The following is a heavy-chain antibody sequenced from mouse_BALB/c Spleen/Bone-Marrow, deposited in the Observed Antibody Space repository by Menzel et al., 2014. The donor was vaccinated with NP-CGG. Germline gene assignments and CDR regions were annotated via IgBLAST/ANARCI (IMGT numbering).Heavy chain of an antibody. CDR2: ISTGSSTI. J-gene: IGHJ4*01. CDR3: ARSDGAMDY. D-gene: IGHD2-3*01. CDR1: GFTFSSFG. V-gene: IGHV5-17*02. Sequence: DVHLVESGGGLAQPGGSRKLSCAASGFTFSSFGMHWVRQAPEKGLEWVAYISTGSSTIYYADTVKGRFTISRDNPKNTLSLQMTSLRSEDTAMYYCARSDGAMDYWSQGTSVTVSS.